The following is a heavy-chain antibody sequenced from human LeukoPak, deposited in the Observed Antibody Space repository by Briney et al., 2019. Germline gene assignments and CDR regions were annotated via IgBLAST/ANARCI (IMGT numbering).Heavy chain of an antibody. CDR2: IYHSGST. Sequence: SETLSLTCTVSGYCISSGYYWGWIRQPPGKGLEWIGSIYHSGSTYYNPSLKSRVTISVDTSKNQFSLKLSSVTAADTAVYYCARDRLWGSSNYFDYWGQGTLVTVSS. D-gene: IGHD6-6*01. V-gene: IGHV4-38-2*02. CDR1: GYCISSGYY. CDR3: ARDRLWGSSNYFDY. J-gene: IGHJ4*02.